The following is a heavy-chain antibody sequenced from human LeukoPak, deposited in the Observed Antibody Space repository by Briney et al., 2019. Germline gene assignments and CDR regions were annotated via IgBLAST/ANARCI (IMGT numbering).Heavy chain of an antibody. CDR2: INHSGST. D-gene: IGHD6-19*01. J-gene: IGHJ4*02. V-gene: IGHV4-34*01. CDR3: ARGLAYSSPSNFDY. CDR1: GGSFSGYY. Sequence: TPSETLSLTCAVYGGSFSGYYWSWIRQPPGKGLEWIGEINHSGSTNYNPSLKSRVTISVDTSKNQFSLKLSSVTAAGTAVYYCARGLAYSSPSNFDYWGQGTLVTVSS.